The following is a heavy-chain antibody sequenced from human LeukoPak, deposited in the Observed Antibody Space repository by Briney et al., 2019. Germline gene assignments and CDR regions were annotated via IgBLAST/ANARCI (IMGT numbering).Heavy chain of an antibody. D-gene: IGHD3-10*01. V-gene: IGHV3-23*01. CDR1: GFTFSSYA. Sequence: GGSLRLSCAASGFTFSSYAMSWVRQAPGKGLEWGSVISGSGGTTYYADSVKGRFTISRDNSNNTLYLQMNSLRAEDTAVYYCANVGAMVRGVIITPGRDYWGQGTLVTVSS. CDR3: ANVGAMVRGVIITPGRDY. J-gene: IGHJ4*02. CDR2: ISGSGGTT.